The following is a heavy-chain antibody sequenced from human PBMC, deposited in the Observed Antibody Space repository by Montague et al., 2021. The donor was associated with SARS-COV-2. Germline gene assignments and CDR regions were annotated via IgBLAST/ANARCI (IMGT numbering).Heavy chain of an antibody. CDR1: GGSFSGNY. CDR2: IHYSGST. V-gene: IGHV4-31*11. Sequence: TLSLTCAVYGGSFSGNYWNWIRQHPGKGLEWIGYIHYSGSTYYTPSLQSRVAISVDTSKNEFSLKMTSVTAADTAVYYCARDGDEGYFFEYWGQGLLVTVSS. J-gene: IGHJ4*02. CDR3: ARDGDEGYFFEY. D-gene: IGHD2/OR15-2a*01.